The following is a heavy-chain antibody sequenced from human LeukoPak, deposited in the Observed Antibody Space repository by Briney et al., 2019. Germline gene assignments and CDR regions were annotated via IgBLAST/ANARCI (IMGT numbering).Heavy chain of an antibody. CDR3: ARDPSIAAAGPFFDI. Sequence: SETLSLTCTVSGGSISSSSYYWGWIRQPPGKGLEWIGSIYYSGSTYYNPSLKSRVTISVDTSKNQFSLKLSSVTAADTAVYYCARDPSIAAAGPFFDIWGQGTMVTVSS. CDR1: GGSISSSSYY. V-gene: IGHV4-39*07. CDR2: IYYSGST. J-gene: IGHJ3*02. D-gene: IGHD6-13*01.